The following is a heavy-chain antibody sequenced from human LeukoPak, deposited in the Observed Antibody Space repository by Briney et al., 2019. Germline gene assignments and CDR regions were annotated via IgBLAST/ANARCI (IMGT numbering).Heavy chain of an antibody. J-gene: IGHJ4*02. Sequence: PSETLSLTCTVSGGSISSYYWSWVRQPPGKGLEWIGYIYYSGSTNYNPSLKSRVTISVDTSKNHFSLKLSSVTAADTAVYYCARDQLGWADYWGQGTLVTVSS. CDR1: GGSISSYY. D-gene: IGHD7-27*01. V-gene: IGHV4-59*01. CDR3: ARDQLGWADY. CDR2: IYYSGST.